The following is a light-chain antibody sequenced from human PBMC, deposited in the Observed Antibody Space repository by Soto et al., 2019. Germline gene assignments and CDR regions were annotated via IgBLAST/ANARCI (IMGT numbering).Light chain of an antibody. CDR1: QSISSN. Sequence: DIQMTQPPSSLSASVGDRVTITCRASQSISSNLNWYQQKPGKAPKLLIYAASSLQSGVTSRFSGSGSGTDFTLTISSLQPEDFATYYCQQSFSTAITFGQGTRLEIK. CDR2: AAS. CDR3: QQSFSTAIT. V-gene: IGKV1-39*01. J-gene: IGKJ5*01.